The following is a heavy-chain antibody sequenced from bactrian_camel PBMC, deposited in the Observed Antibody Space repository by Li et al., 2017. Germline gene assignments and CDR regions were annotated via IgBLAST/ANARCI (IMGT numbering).Heavy chain of an antibody. Sequence: HVQLVESGGVLVQPGGSLRLSCAASGLILSSYYMGWVRQAPGKGLEWVSTISHDGSSTYYADSVKGRFTISRDNAKSTVSLQMNSLKTEDTAMYTCAAERGGGGRCIQQSPTQYRHVGQGTQVTVS. J-gene: IGHJ4*01. V-gene: IGHV3-2*01. CDR1: GLILSSYY. D-gene: IGHD1*01. CDR2: ISHDGSST.